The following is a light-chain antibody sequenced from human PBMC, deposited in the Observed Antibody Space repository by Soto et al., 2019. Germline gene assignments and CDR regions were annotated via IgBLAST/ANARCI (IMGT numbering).Light chain of an antibody. CDR2: DVS. Sequence: DIQMTQSPSTLSASLGDRVTITCRASQSISTWLAWYQQKPGKAPKLLIYDVSSLESGVPSRFSGSGSGTEFTLTISSLQPDDFATYYCQQYNTCWTFGQGTKVEIK. V-gene: IGKV1-5*01. CDR1: QSISTW. CDR3: QQYNTCWT. J-gene: IGKJ1*01.